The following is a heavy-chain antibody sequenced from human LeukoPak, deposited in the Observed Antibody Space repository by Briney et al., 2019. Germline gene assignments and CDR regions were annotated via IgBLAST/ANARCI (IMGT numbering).Heavy chain of an antibody. CDR3: AIGGYSYGYGPVDFDY. CDR1: GFTVSSNY. V-gene: IGHV3-66*01. Sequence: GGSLRLSCAASGFTVSSNYMSWVRQAPGKGLEWVSVIYSGGSTYYADSVKGRFTISRDNSKNTLYLQMNSLRAEDTAVYYCAIGGYSYGYGPVDFDYWGQGTLVTVSS. CDR2: IYSGGST. D-gene: IGHD5-18*01. J-gene: IGHJ4*02.